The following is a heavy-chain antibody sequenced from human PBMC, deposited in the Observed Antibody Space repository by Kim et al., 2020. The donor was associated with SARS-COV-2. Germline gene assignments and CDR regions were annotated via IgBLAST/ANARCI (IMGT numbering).Heavy chain of an antibody. CDR2: ISADESNK. Sequence: GGSLRLSCAGSGFTFGNTHMHWVRQALGKGLEWVSLISADESNKDYVDSVKGRFTVSRDNSQNTLFLQIDSLRVEDTAVYYCAREGHSSGRAGSFDYWGQGNLVTVSS. J-gene: IGHJ4*02. V-gene: IGHV3-30*03. D-gene: IGHD6-19*01. CDR3: AREGHSSGRAGSFDY. CDR1: GFTFGNTH.